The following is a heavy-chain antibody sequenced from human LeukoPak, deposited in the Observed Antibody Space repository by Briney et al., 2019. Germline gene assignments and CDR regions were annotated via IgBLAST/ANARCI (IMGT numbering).Heavy chain of an antibody. CDR2: ISYDEKYK. J-gene: IGHJ4*02. CDR3: ARANNTSWHYFDD. Sequence: GGSLRLSCAASGFTFSDYPMRWVRQAPGKGLEWMAIISYDEKYKYYADSVKGRFIISRDNSKNTMSLQMNSLRVEDSAVYYCARANNTSWHYFDDWGQGTMVTVSS. V-gene: IGHV3-30*04. D-gene: IGHD2/OR15-2a*01. CDR1: GFTFSDYP.